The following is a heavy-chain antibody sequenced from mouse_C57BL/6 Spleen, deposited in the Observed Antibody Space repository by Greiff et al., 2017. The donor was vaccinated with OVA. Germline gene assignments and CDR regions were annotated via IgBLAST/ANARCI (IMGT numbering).Heavy chain of an antibody. V-gene: IGHV5-6*01. J-gene: IGHJ4*01. CDR3: AREGVGTFTSYAMDY. CDR1: GFTFSSYG. Sequence: EVKLVESGGDLVKPGGSLKLSCAASGFTFSSYGMSWVRQTPDKRLEWVATISSGGSYTYYPDSVKGRFTISRDNAKNTLYLQMSSLKSEDTAMYYCAREGVGTFTSYAMDYWGQGTSVTVSS. D-gene: IGHD2-12*01. CDR2: ISSGGSYT.